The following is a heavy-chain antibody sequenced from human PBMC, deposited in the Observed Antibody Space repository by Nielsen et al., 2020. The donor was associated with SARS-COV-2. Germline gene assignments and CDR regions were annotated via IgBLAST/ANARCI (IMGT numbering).Heavy chain of an antibody. CDR2: IYYSGST. Sequence: SETLSLTCTVSGGSISSYYWSWIRQPPGKGLEWIGYIYYSGSTNYNPSLKSRVTISVDTSKNQFSLKLSSVTAADTAVYYCARYVGSSWNPLYYYYMDVWGKGTTVTVSS. CDR3: ARYVGSSWNPLYYYYMDV. D-gene: IGHD6-13*01. CDR1: GGSISSYY. J-gene: IGHJ6*03. V-gene: IGHV4-59*08.